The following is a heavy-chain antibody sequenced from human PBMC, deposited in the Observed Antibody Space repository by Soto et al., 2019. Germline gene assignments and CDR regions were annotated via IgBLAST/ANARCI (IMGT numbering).Heavy chain of an antibody. D-gene: IGHD3-10*01. Sequence: QVQLLQSGAEVKKPGASVKVSCKASGYMFNTYGITWVRQAPGQGLEWMGWISVYNGNIDYAQKFEGRVTMTTDTSTSTAYMELKSLTSDDTAVYYCARTYGSGDYFLPFEYWGQGTTVSVSS. J-gene: IGHJ4*02. CDR3: ARTYGSGDYFLPFEY. V-gene: IGHV1-18*01. CDR1: GYMFNTYG. CDR2: ISVYNGNI.